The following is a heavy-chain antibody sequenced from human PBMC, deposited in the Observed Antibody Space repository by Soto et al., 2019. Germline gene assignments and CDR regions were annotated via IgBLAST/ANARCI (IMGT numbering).Heavy chain of an antibody. CDR2: ISYDGSNK. D-gene: IGHD4-17*01. V-gene: IGHV3-30-3*01. CDR1: GFTFSSYA. J-gene: IGHJ4*02. Sequence: QVQLVESGGGVVQPGRSLRLSCAASGFTFSSYAMHWVRQAPGKGLEWVAVISYDGSNKYYADSVKGRFTISRDNSKNTLYLQMNSLRAEDTAVYYCARDLDYGGFALRYWGQGTLVTVSS. CDR3: ARDLDYGGFALRY.